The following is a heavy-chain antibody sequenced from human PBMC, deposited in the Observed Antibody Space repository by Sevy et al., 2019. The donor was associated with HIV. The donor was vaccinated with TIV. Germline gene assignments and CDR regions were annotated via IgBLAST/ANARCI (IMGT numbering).Heavy chain of an antibody. V-gene: IGHV3-11*04. CDR3: AREGVDFWSGPVDFYYGMDV. CDR1: GFTFSDFY. CDR2: ISSSGSNI. D-gene: IGHD3-3*01. Sequence: GGSLRLSCAASGFTFSDFYMTWIRQAPGKGLEWVSYISSSGSNIFNADSVKGRFTISRDNAKNTVFLQMHSLRAEDTAVYYCAREGVDFWSGPVDFYYGMDVWGQGTTVTVSS. J-gene: IGHJ6*02.